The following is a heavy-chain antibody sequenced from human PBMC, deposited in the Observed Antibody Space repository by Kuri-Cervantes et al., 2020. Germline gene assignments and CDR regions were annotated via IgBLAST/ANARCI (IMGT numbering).Heavy chain of an antibody. D-gene: IGHD4-17*01. CDR1: GYTFTSYD. CDR2: MNPNSGNT. CDR3: ASTVTTFYGMDV. V-gene: IGHV1-8*01. J-gene: IGHJ6*02. Sequence: ASVKVSCKASGYTFTSYDINWVRQATGQGLEWMGWMNPNSGNTGYEQKFQGRVTMTRNTSISTAYMELSSLRSEDTAVYYCASTVTTFYGMDVWGQGTTVTVSS.